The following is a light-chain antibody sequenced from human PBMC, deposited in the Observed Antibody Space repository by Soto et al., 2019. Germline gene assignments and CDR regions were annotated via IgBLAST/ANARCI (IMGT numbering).Light chain of an antibody. CDR2: GTS. CDR3: QQYGSSIT. J-gene: IGKJ5*01. Sequence: EIVLTQSPGTLSLSPGERATLSCRASQSVPRSYLAWYQQKPGQAPRLLIHGTSSRATGIPDRFSGSGSGTDFTLTSSRLEPEDFAVFYCQQYGSSITFGQGTRLELK. V-gene: IGKV3-20*01. CDR1: QSVPRSY.